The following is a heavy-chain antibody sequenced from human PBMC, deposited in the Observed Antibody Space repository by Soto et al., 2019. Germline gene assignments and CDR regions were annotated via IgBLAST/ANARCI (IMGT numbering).Heavy chain of an antibody. J-gene: IGHJ4*02. V-gene: IGHV3-23*01. CDR3: AKDPQQWLTIFDY. CDR1: GFTFSNYA. D-gene: IGHD6-19*01. Sequence: GGSLRLSCVASGFTFSNYAMSWVRQAPGKGLEWVSGISGSGGTTYYADSVSRDNSKNTLFLQMNSLRAGDTAVYYCAKDPQQWLTIFDYWGQGALVTVSS. CDR2: ISGSGGTT.